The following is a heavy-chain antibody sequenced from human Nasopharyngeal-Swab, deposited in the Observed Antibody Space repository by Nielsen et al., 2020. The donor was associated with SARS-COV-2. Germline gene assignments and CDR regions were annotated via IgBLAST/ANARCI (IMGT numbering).Heavy chain of an antibody. Sequence: ASVKVSCKVSGYTLTELSMHWVRQAPGKGLEWMGGFDPEDGEIIYAQKFQGRVTMTEDTSTDTAYMELSSLRSEDTAVYYCATAPAVVVVAATRDYYYYGMDVWGQGTTVTVSS. V-gene: IGHV1-24*01. J-gene: IGHJ6*02. CDR2: FDPEDGEI. D-gene: IGHD2-15*01. CDR3: ATAPAVVVVAATRDYYYYGMDV. CDR1: GYTLTELS.